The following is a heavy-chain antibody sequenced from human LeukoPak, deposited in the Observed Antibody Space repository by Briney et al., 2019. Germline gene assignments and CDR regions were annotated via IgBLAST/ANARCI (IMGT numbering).Heavy chain of an antibody. V-gene: IGHV4-39*07. Sequence: KASETLSLTCTVSGGSISSSSYYWGWIRQPPGKGLEWIGSIYYSGSTNYNPSLKSRVTISVDTSKNQFSLKLSSVTAADTAVYYCAREKEYYGSGSFDYWGQGTLVTVSS. CDR1: GGSISSSSYY. CDR3: AREKEYYGSGSFDY. J-gene: IGHJ4*02. D-gene: IGHD3-10*01. CDR2: IYYSGST.